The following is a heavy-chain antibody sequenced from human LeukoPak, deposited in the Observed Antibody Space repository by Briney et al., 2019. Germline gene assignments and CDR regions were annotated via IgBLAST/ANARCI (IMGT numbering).Heavy chain of an antibody. J-gene: IGHJ4*02. CDR2: IGGFNGNA. CDR3: ARDERSAAAGSAYYLDS. D-gene: IGHD6-13*01. CDR1: GYSFTNCG. V-gene: IGHV1-18*01. Sequence: ASVKVSCKASGYSFTNCGISWVRQAPGQGLEWMGWIGGFNGNANFAPKLQDRVTLTTDASTSTAYMELRSLRSDDTAVYYCARDERSAAAGSAYYLDSWGQGTLVTVSS.